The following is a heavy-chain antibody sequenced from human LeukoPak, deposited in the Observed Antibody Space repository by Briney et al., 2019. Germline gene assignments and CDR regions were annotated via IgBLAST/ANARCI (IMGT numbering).Heavy chain of an antibody. CDR3: AKLRGSYWYYFDY. Sequence: PGGSLRLSCAASGFTFSNYWMSWVRQAPGKGLEWVANIKQDGSEKYYVDSVKGRFTISRDNAKNSLYLQMNSLRAEDTAVYYCAKLRGSYWYYFDYWGQGTLVTVSS. V-gene: IGHV3-7*01. D-gene: IGHD1-26*01. CDR2: IKQDGSEK. J-gene: IGHJ4*02. CDR1: GFTFSNYW.